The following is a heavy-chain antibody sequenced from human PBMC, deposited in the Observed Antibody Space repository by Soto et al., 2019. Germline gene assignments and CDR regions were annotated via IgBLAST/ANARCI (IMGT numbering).Heavy chain of an antibody. CDR2: ISYDGSNK. Sequence: QVQLVESGGGVVQPGRSLRLSCAASGFTFSSYGMHWVRQAPGTGLEWVAVISYDGSNKYYADSVKGRFTISRDNSKNTLYLQMNSLRAEDTAVYYCAKADKDYIGYFDYWGQGTLVTVSS. V-gene: IGHV3-30*18. J-gene: IGHJ4*02. CDR1: GFTFSSYG. D-gene: IGHD4-4*01. CDR3: AKADKDYIGYFDY.